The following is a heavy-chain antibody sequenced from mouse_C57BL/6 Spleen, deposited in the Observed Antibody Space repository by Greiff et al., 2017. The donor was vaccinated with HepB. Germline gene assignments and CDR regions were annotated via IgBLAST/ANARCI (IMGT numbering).Heavy chain of an antibody. CDR2: INPYNGDT. D-gene: IGHD1-1*01. J-gene: IGHJ4*01. CDR1: GYSFTGYF. Sequence: VQLQQSGPELVKPGDSVKISCKASGYSFTGYFMNWVMQSHGKSLEWIGRINPYNGDTFYNQKFKGKATLTVDKSSSTAHMELRSLTSEDSAVYYCARHYGSSYDYAMDYWGQGTSVTVSS. V-gene: IGHV1-20*01. CDR3: ARHYGSSYDYAMDY.